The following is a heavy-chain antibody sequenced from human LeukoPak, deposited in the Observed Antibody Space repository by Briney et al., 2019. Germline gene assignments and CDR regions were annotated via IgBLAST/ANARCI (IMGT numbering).Heavy chain of an antibody. J-gene: IGHJ6*03. D-gene: IGHD2-2*01. CDR2: IIPIFGTA. CDR3: ARADIVVVPAASKSYYYYYYMDV. Sequence: SVKVSCKASGGTFSSYAISWVRQAPGQGLEWMGGIIPIFGTANYAQKFQGRVTITTDESTSTAYMELSSLRSEDTAVYYCARADIVVVPAASKSYYYYYYMDVWGKGTTVTVSS. CDR1: GGTFSSYA. V-gene: IGHV1-69*05.